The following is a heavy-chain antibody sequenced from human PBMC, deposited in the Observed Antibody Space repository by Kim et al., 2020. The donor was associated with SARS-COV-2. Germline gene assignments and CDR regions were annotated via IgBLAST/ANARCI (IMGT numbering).Heavy chain of an antibody. CDR3: AKDKDGGNEYYFDY. V-gene: IGHV3-30*18. CDR2: ISYDGSNK. Sequence: GGSLRLSCAASGFTFSSYGMHWVRQAPGKGLEWVAVISYDGSNKYYADSVKGRFTISRDNSKNTLYLQMNSLRAEDTAVYYCAKDKDGGNEYYFDYWGQGTLVTVSS. CDR1: GFTFSSYG. D-gene: IGHD2-15*01. J-gene: IGHJ4*02.